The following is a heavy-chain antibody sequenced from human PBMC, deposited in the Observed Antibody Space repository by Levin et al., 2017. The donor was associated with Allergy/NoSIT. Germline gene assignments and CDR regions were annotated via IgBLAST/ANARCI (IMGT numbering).Heavy chain of an antibody. D-gene: IGHD2-2*01. CDR1: GGSFSGYY. J-gene: IGHJ5*02. Sequence: SETLSLTCAVYGGSFSGYYWSWIRQPPGKGLEWIGEINHSGSTNYNPSLKSRVTISVDTSKNQFSLKLSSVTAADTAVYYCARRSSGYCSSTSCDRPFDPWGQGTLVTVSS. V-gene: IGHV4-34*01. CDR2: INHSGST. CDR3: ARRSSGYCSSTSCDRPFDP.